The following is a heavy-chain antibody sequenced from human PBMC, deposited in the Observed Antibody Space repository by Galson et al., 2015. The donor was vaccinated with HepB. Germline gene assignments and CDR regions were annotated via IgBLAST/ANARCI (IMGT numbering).Heavy chain of an antibody. CDR1: GFTFSSYA. J-gene: IGHJ6*02. Sequence: SLRLSCAASGFTFSSYAMHWVRQAPGKGLEWVAVISYDGSNKYYADSVKGRFTISRDNSKNTLYLQMNSLRAEDTAVYYCAGGSPLEGDGMDVWGQGTTVTVSS. CDR2: ISYDGSNK. V-gene: IGHV3-30*04. D-gene: IGHD3-10*01. CDR3: AGGSPLEGDGMDV.